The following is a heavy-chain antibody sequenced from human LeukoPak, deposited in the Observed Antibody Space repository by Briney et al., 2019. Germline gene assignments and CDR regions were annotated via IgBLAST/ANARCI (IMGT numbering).Heavy chain of an antibody. J-gene: IGHJ6*02. D-gene: IGHD6-19*01. CDR1: GGSISSYY. V-gene: IGHV4-59*08. CDR3: ARQVSSASVAMDV. Sequence: PSETLSLTCTVSGGSISSYYWSWIRQPPGKGLEWIGYIYYSGSTNYNPSLKSRVTISVDTSKNQFSLKLSSVTAADTAVYFCARQVSSASVAMDVWGQGTTVTVSS. CDR2: IYYSGST.